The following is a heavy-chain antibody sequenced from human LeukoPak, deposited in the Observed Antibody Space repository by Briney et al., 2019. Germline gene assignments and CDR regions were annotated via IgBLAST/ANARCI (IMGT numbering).Heavy chain of an antibody. CDR2: IYYSGST. CDR1: GGSISSYY. J-gene: IGHJ5*02. CDR3: SRLPDP. Sequence: PSETLSLTCTVSGGSISSYYWSWIRQPPGKGLEWIGYIYYSGSTNYNPSLKSRVTISVDTSKNQFSLKLSSVTAADTAVYYCSRLPDPWGQGTLVTVSS. V-gene: IGHV4-59*12.